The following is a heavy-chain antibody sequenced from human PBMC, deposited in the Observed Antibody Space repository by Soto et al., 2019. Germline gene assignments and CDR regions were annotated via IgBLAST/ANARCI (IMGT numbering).Heavy chain of an antibody. V-gene: IGHV1-2*02. CDR3: ARDPYDYVWGSYRYTGGYFDY. Sequence: QVQLVQSGAEVKKPGASVKVSCKASGYTFTGYYMHWVRPAPGQGLEWMGWINPNSGGTNYAQKFQGRVTMTRDTSISTAYMELSRLRSDDTAVYYCARDPYDYVWGSYRYTGGYFDYWGQGTLVTVSS. CDR2: INPNSGGT. J-gene: IGHJ4*02. CDR1: GYTFTGYY. D-gene: IGHD3-16*02.